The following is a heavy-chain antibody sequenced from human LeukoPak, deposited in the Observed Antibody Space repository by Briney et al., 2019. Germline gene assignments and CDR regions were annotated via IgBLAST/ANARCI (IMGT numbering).Heavy chain of an antibody. D-gene: IGHD5-12*01. CDR1: GYTFTSYA. Sequence: ASVNVSCKASGYTFTSYAMNWVRQAPGQGLEWMGWINTNTGNPTYAQGFTGRFVFSLDTSVSTAYLQISSLKAEDTAVYYCASEEESGYDSNYYGMDVWGQGTTVTVSS. CDR3: ASEEESGYDSNYYGMDV. V-gene: IGHV7-4-1*02. J-gene: IGHJ6*02. CDR2: INTNTGNP.